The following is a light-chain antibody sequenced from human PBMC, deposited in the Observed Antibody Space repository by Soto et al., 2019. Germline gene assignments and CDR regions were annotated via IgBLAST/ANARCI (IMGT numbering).Light chain of an antibody. V-gene: IGKV3-20*01. CDR1: ESVRSNY. J-gene: IGKJ1*01. CDR2: AAS. Sequence: EVVLSQSPGTLSSSPGERATLSCRASESVRSNYLAWYQQRPGQAPRLLIYAASNRARGIPDRFGGSGSGTDFTLTVSRLEPEDFAVYYCQQYGSAPLTFGQGTKV. CDR3: QQYGSAPLT.